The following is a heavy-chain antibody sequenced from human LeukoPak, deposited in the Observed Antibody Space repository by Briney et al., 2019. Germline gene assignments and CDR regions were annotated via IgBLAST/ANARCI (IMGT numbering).Heavy chain of an antibody. CDR3: ARRFYYTPPFDP. J-gene: IGHJ5*02. CDR1: GGSISSGSDY. V-gene: IGHV4-61*02. D-gene: IGHD3-22*01. Sequence: SETLSLTCTVSGGSISSGSDYWSWIRQPAGKGLEWIGRIYTSGSINYNRSRKSRYNISVDTSKNQFSLKLSSVTAADTAVYYCARRFYYTPPFDPWGQGTLVTVSS. CDR2: IYTSGSI.